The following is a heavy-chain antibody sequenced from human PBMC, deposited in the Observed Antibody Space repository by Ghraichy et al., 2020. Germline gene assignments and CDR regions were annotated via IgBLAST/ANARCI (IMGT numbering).Heavy chain of an antibody. CDR2: INAGNGNT. Sequence: ASVKVSCKASGYTFTSYAMHWVRQAPGQRLEWTGWINAGNGNTKYSQKFQGRVTITRDTSASTAYMELSSLRSEDTAVYYCARGEGRYCSGGSCSKGAFDIWGQGTMVTVSS. CDR3: ARGEGRYCSGGSCSKGAFDI. D-gene: IGHD2-15*01. CDR1: GYTFTSYA. J-gene: IGHJ3*02. V-gene: IGHV1-3*01.